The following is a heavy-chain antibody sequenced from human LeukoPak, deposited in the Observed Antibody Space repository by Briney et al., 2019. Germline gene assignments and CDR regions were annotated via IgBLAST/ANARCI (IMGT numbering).Heavy chain of an antibody. Sequence: GRSLRLSCAASGFTFSSYGMHWVRQAPGKGLEWVSLISGSGDKTYYADSVKGRFTISRDNSKNTLYLQVNSLRADDTAVYYCAKDDPNDYRPWIYWGQGTLVIVSS. V-gene: IGHV3-23*01. D-gene: IGHD4-11*01. CDR2: ISGSGDKT. CDR3: AKDDPNDYRPWIY. J-gene: IGHJ4*02. CDR1: GFTFSSYG.